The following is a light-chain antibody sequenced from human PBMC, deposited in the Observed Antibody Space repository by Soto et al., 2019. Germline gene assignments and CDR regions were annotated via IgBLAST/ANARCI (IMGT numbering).Light chain of an antibody. V-gene: IGLV2-8*01. CDR3: TSYTTTSTVV. CDR1: GSDIGAYNF. Sequence: QSALAQPPSASGSPGQSVTISCTGSGSDIGAYNFVSWYQQHPGKAPKLMIFGVTERPSGVPDRFSGSKSGNTASLTVSGLQADDEAVYYCTSYTTTSTVVFGGGTKLTVL. J-gene: IGLJ2*01. CDR2: GVT.